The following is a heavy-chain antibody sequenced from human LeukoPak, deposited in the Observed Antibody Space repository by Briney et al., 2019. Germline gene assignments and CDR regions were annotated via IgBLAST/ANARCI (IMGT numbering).Heavy chain of an antibody. CDR1: EYSFATYW. Sequence: GESLKISCKGSEYSFATYWIGWVRQMPGQGLEWMGIIFPGDSDTRYSPSFQGQVTISADKSISTAYLQWSSLKASDTAMYYCATTLNGNTFWGSWGQGTLVTVSS. D-gene: IGHD1-7*01. V-gene: IGHV5-51*01. J-gene: IGHJ4*02. CDR2: IFPGDSDT. CDR3: ATTLNGNTFWGS.